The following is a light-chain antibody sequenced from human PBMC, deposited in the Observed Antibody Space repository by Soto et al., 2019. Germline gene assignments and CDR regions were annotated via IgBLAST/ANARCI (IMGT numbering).Light chain of an antibody. CDR3: QQRSNLIT. J-gene: IGKJ5*01. V-gene: IGKV3-11*01. CDR1: QSVSSY. CDR2: DAS. Sequence: EIVLTQSPATLSLSAGERATLSCRASQSVSSYLGWYQQKPGQAPRLLIYDASNRATGIPARFSGSGSGTDFTLTISSLEPEDSAVYYCQQRSNLITFGQGTRLEIE.